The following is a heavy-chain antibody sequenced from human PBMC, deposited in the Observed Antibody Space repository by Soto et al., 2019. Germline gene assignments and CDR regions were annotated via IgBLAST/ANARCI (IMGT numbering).Heavy chain of an antibody. V-gene: IGHV3-7*03. J-gene: IGHJ5*02. Sequence: EGQLVESGGGLVQPGGSLRLSCEASGLTFSSYWMTWVRQAPGKGLEWVADIKPDGSEKYYVDSVEGRFTISRDNAKNSVYLEMNRLRVEATAVYYCARSITTLGVVTMSGDTWFDPGGQGTPVTVSS. CDR1: GLTFSSYW. D-gene: IGHD3-3*01. CDR3: ARSITTLGVVTMSGDTWFDP. CDR2: IKPDGSEK.